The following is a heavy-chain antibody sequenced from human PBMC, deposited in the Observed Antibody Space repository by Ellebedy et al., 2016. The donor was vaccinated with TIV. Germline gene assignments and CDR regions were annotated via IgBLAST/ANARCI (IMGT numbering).Heavy chain of an antibody. V-gene: IGHV3-72*01. CDR2: SKSTAVNSST. CDR3: ACFFARRIY. CDR1: GFTFSDHY. D-gene: IGHD3-3*01. J-gene: IGHJ4*02. Sequence: PGGSLRPSCAASGFTFSDHYMDWVRQAPGKGLEWVGRSKSTAVNSSTDYAASVKGRRTISREDSRNSLNLHMQSLKVEDTAVYYCACFFARRIYWGQGTLVTVSS.